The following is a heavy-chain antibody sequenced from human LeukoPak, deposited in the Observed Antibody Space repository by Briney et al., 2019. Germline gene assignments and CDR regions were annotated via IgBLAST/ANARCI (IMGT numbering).Heavy chain of an antibody. J-gene: IGHJ4*02. CDR1: GGTFSSYA. Sequence: GASVKVSCKASGGTFSSYAISWVRQAPGQGLEWMGGIIPIFGTANYAQKFQGRVTITADESTRTAYMELSSLRSEDTAVYYCARDYYDSSGYQYYFDYWGQGTLVTVSS. CDR3: ARDYYDSSGYQYYFDY. D-gene: IGHD3-22*01. V-gene: IGHV1-69*13. CDR2: IIPIFGTA.